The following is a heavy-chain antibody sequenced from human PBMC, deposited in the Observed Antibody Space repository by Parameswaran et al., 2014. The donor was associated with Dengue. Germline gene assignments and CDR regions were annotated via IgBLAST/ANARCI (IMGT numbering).Heavy chain of an antibody. CDR3: ATSNPESYDFWSGYPALRSFYYYYGMDV. J-gene: IGHJ6*02. CDR2: INPNSGGT. D-gene: IGHD3-3*01. V-gene: IGHV1-2*04. Sequence: WVRQAPGQGLEWMGWINPNSGGTNYAQKFQGWVTMTRDTSISTAYMELSRLRSDDTAVYYCATSNPESYDFWSGYPALRSFYYYYGMDVWGQGTTVTVSS.